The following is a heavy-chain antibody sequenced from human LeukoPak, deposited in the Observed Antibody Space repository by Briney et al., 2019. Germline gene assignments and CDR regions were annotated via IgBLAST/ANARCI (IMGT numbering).Heavy chain of an antibody. J-gene: IGHJ4*02. CDR3: ARESFSGWYDDD. CDR2: ISSSSSTYI. CDR1: GFTFSSYS. V-gene: IGHV3-21*01. D-gene: IGHD6-19*01. Sequence: GGSLRLSCAASGFTFSSYSMNWVRQAPGEGLEWVSSISSSSSTYIYYADSVKGRFTISRDNAKNSLYLQMNSLRGEDTAVYYCARESFSGWYDDDWGKGTLVTVSS.